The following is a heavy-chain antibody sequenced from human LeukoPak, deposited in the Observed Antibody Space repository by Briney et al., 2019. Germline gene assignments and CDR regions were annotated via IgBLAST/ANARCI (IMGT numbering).Heavy chain of an antibody. CDR3: ARDQRRSYYDSSGYLPDY. CDR1: XXTFYXSS. V-gene: IGHV1-2*02. J-gene: IGHJ4*02. D-gene: IGHD3-22*01. Sequence: SXXTFYXSSXXXVREAPGQGLXXXXXINPNSGGTNYAQKFQGRVTMTRDTSISTAYMELSRLRSDDTAVYYCARDQRRSYYDSSGYLPDYWGQGTLVTVSS. CDR2: INPNSGGT.